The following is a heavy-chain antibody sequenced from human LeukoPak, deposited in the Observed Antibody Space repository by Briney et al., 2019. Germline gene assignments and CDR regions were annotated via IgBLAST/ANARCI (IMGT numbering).Heavy chain of an antibody. CDR3: ARGGVPAAHYYYYMDV. D-gene: IGHD2-2*01. CDR2: ISSSSSTI. J-gene: IGHJ6*03. CDR1: GFTFRSYS. V-gene: IGHV3-48*01. Sequence: GGSLRLSCAASGFTFRSYSVNWVRQAPGRGLEWVSYISSSSSTIYYADSVKGRFTISRDNAKNSLYLQMNSLRAEDTAVYYCARGGVPAAHYYYYMDVLSKGTTVTVSS.